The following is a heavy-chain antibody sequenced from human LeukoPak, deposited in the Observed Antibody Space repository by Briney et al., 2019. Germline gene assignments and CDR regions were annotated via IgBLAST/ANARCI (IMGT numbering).Heavy chain of an antibody. V-gene: IGHV3-74*01. J-gene: IGHJ6*03. CDR1: RLIFSSYW. CDR2: INSDGGST. CDR3: AGHYGSGRYQYYYMDV. D-gene: IGHD3-10*01. Sequence: GGSLRLSCAASRLIFSSYWMHWVRQAPGKGLVSVSRINSDGGSTIYADSVKGRFAISRDYAKNTVYLQMNSLRVDDTAVYYCAGHYGSGRYQYYYMDVWGRGTTVTVSS.